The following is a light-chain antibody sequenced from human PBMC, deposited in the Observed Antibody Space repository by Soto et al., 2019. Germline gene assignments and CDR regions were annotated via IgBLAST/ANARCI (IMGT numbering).Light chain of an antibody. CDR3: QHYGRSPPSWT. J-gene: IGKJ1*01. CDR2: DAS. CDR1: QSVSSNY. V-gene: IGKV3-20*01. Sequence: EIVLTQSPGTLSLSPGERATLSCRASQSVSSNYLAWYQQKPGQPPRLLISDASNRATGIPDRFSGSGSGTDFTLTISGLEPEDSAVYYCQHYGRSPPSWTFGQGTKVEIK.